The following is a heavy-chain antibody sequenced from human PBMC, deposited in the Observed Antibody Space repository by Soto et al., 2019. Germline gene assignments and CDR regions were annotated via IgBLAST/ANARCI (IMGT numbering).Heavy chain of an antibody. D-gene: IGHD1-7*01. J-gene: IGHJ4*02. V-gene: IGHV3-30-3*01. CDR2: ISYDGSNK. CDR3: AREKTIRHPFDY. CDR1: GFTFSSYA. Sequence: GGCLRLSCAASGFTFSSYAMHWVLQAPGKGLEWVAVISYDGSNKYYADSVKGRFTISRDNSKNTLYLQMNSLRAEDTAVYYCAREKTIRHPFDYWGQGTLVTVSS.